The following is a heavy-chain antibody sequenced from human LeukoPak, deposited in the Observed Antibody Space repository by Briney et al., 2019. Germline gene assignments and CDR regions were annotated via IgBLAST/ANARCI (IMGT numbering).Heavy chain of an antibody. CDR1: GYTFTSYA. J-gene: IGHJ4*02. CDR3: ARDRHSGYASSWYEY. CDR2: VSGNNGDT. D-gene: IGHD6-13*01. V-gene: IGHV1-18*01. Sequence: ASVKVSCKASGYTFTSYAISWVRQAPGQGLEWMGWVSGNNGDTNYAQKLQGRVTMTTYPSTSTAYMELRSLTSDDTAVYYCARDRHSGYASSWYEYWGQGTLVTVSS.